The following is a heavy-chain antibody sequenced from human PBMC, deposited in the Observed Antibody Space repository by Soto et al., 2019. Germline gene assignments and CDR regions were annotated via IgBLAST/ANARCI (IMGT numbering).Heavy chain of an antibody. V-gene: IGHV1-18*01. CDR3: ARDRDVVVPSYYVS. Sequence: QVQLVQSGAEVKKPGASVKVSCKASGYTFTSYGISWVRQAPGQGLEWMGWISAYNGNTHYAQKLQGRVTMTTDTSTSTADMELGSQRSGDAAVYYCARDRDVVVPSYYVSWGQGTLVTVS. CDR2: ISAYNGNT. D-gene: IGHD2-2*01. CDR1: GYTFTSYG. J-gene: IGHJ5*02.